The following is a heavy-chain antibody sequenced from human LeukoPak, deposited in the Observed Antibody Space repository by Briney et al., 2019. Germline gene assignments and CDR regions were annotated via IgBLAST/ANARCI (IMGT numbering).Heavy chain of an antibody. Sequence: GGSLRLSCAASGFTFSSYSMNWVRQAPGEGLEWVSSISSSSSYIYYADTVKGRSTNSRDNAKNSLYLQMNSLRAEDTAVYYCARVAKFQPDAFDIWGQGTMVTVSA. J-gene: IGHJ3*02. CDR2: ISSSSSYI. V-gene: IGHV3-21*01. CDR3: ARVAKFQPDAFDI. CDR1: GFTFSSYS.